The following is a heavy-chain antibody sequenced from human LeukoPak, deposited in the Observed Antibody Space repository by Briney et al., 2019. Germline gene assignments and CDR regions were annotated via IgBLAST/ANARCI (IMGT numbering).Heavy chain of an antibody. D-gene: IGHD3-10*01. J-gene: IGHJ3*02. Sequence: GGSLRLSCAASGFTFSSYDMHWVRQATGKGLEWVSAIGTAGDTYYPGSVKGRFTISRENAKNSLYLQMNSLRAGDTAVYYCARAHYYGSDSGAFDIWGQGTMATVSS. CDR3: ARAHYYGSDSGAFDI. CDR2: IGTAGDT. CDR1: GFTFSSYD. V-gene: IGHV3-13*01.